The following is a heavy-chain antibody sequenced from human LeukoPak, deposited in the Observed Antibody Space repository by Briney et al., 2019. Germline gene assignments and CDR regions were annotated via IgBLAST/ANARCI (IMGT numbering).Heavy chain of an antibody. D-gene: IGHD2-15*01. CDR3: ATAGYCSGGSCYSVHWFDP. Sequence: GGSLRLSCAASGFTFSNYAMHWVRQAPGKRLEWVSFIRYDGSSKFYADSVKGRFTISRDNSKSTLFLQMSSLKVDDTAVYYCATAGYCSGGSCYSVHWFDPWGQGTLVTVSS. J-gene: IGHJ5*02. V-gene: IGHV3-30*02. CDR1: GFTFSNYA. CDR2: IRYDGSSK.